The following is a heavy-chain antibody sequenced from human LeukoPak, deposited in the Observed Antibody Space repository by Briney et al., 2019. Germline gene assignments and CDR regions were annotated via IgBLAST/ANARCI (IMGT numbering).Heavy chain of an antibody. CDR2: INPNSGGT. Sequence: GASVKVSCKASGYTFTGYYMHWVRQAPGQGLEWMGWINPNSGGTNYAQKFQGRVTMTRDTSISTAYMELSRLRSDDTAVYYCARDLGRYDSSGYYLYYMDVWGKGTTVTVSS. V-gene: IGHV1-2*02. CDR3: ARDLGRYDSSGYYLYYMDV. CDR1: GYTFTGYY. D-gene: IGHD3-22*01. J-gene: IGHJ6*03.